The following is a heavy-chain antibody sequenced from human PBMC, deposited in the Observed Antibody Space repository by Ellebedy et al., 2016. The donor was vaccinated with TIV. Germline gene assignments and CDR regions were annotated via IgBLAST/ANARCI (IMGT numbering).Heavy chain of an antibody. CDR3: ARPVAGPETDNWFDP. CDR1: GGTLSSYP. J-gene: IGHJ5*02. CDR2: ITPILGVA. D-gene: IGHD6-13*01. Sequence: ASVKVSCKASGGTLSSYPISWIRQAPGQGLEWMGKITPILGVAKNAQKFQGRVKFTADISTNTAYMELTSLRSEDTAMYYCARPVAGPETDNWFDPWGQGTLVTVSS. V-gene: IGHV1-69*02.